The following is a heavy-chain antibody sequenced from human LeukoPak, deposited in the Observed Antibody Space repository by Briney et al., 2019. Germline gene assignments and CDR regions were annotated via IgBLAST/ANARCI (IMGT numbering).Heavy chain of an antibody. J-gene: IGHJ3*02. CDR2: IYYSGST. CDR1: GGSISSYY. Sequence: SEALSLTCTVSGGSISSYYWSWIRQPPGKGLEWIGYIYYSGSTNYNPSLKSRVTISVDTSKNQFSLKLSSVTAADTAVYYCARAPCESTRGAFDIWGQGTMVTVSS. CDR3: ARAPCESTRGAFDI. V-gene: IGHV4-59*01.